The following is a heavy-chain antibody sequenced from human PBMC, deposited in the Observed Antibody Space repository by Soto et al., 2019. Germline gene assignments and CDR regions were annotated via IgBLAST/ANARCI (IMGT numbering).Heavy chain of an antibody. CDR1: GGSISSSSYY. Sequence: PSETLSLTCTVPGGSISSSSYYWGWIRQPPGKGLEWIGSIYYSGSTYYNPSLKSRVTISVDTSKNQFSLKLSSVTAADTAVYYCARFITMVRGVTSPLFDYWGQGTLVTVSS. D-gene: IGHD3-10*01. CDR2: IYYSGST. J-gene: IGHJ4*02. CDR3: ARFITMVRGVTSPLFDY. V-gene: IGHV4-39*01.